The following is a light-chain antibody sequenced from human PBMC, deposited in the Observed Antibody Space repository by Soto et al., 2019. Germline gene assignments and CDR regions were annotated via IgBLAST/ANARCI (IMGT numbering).Light chain of an antibody. Sequence: QSVLTQPPSVSGAPGQRVTISCTGSSSNIGAGYDVHWYQQLPGTAPKLPIYGNSNRPSGVPDRFSGSKSGTSASLAITGLQAEYEADYYCQSYDSSLSGSYVFGTGTKVTVL. CDR1: SSNIGAGYD. CDR2: GNS. V-gene: IGLV1-40*01. CDR3: QSYDSSLSGSYV. J-gene: IGLJ1*01.